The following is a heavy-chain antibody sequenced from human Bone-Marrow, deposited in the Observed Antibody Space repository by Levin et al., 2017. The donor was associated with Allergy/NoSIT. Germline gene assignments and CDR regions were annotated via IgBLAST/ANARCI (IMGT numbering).Heavy chain of an antibody. CDR3: ARFPAAYYGDYVVDDYYYYYGMDV. CDR1: GGSISSSNW. D-gene: IGHD4-17*01. Sequence: SETLSLTCAVSGGSISSSNWWSWVRQPPGKGLEWIGEIYHSGSTNYNPSLKSRVTISVDKSKNQFSLKLSSVTAADTAVYYCARFPAAYYGDYVVDDYYYYYGMDVWGQGTTVTVSS. CDR2: IYHSGST. J-gene: IGHJ6*02. V-gene: IGHV4-4*02.